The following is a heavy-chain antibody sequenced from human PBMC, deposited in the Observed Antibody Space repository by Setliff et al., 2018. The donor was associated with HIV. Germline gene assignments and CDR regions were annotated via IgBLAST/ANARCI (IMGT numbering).Heavy chain of an antibody. V-gene: IGHV1-2*02. CDR3: TGSTTAD. J-gene: IGHJ4*02. CDR1: GYTFAEFY. CDR2: IYPNTGGT. D-gene: IGHD4-17*01. Sequence: ASVKVSCKASGYTFAEFYVHWVRQAPGEGLEWIGWIYPNTGGTNYAQKFQGRVTTTRDTSIRTAYMELRMLTSDDTAIYYCTGSTTADWGQGTMVTVSS.